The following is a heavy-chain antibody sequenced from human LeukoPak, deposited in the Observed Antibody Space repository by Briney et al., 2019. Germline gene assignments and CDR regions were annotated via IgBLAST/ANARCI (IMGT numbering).Heavy chain of an antibody. CDR2: IYYSGST. J-gene: IGHJ4*02. D-gene: IGHD7-27*01. V-gene: IGHV4-59*11. Sequence: SETLSLTCTVSGGSISSHYWSWIRQPPGKGLDWIGYIYYSGSTNYNLSVKSQVPISVDTSKNQFSLKLSSVTAADTAVYYCASGDPFDYWGQGTLVTVSS. CDR3: ASGDPFDY. CDR1: GGSISSHY.